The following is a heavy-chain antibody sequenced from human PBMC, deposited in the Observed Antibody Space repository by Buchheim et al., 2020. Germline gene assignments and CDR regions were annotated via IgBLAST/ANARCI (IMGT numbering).Heavy chain of an antibody. CDR1: GFTFSSYG. D-gene: IGHD5-12*01. Sequence: QVQLVESGGGVVQPGRSLRLSCAASGFTFSSYGIHWVRQAPGKGLEWVAVIWYDGSDKYYADSVKGRFTISRDNSKNTLYLQMNNLRAEDTAVYYCARILEGSGYDYFDYWGQGTL. J-gene: IGHJ4*02. CDR3: ARILEGSGYDYFDY. CDR2: IWYDGSDK. V-gene: IGHV3-33*08.